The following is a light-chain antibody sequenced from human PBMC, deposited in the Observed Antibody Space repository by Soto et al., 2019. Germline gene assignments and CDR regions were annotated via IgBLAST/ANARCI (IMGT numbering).Light chain of an antibody. V-gene: IGKV1-6*01. J-gene: IGKJ1*01. CDR3: LQDYNYPWT. CDR1: QGIRND. CDR2: AAS. Sequence: AIQMTQSPSSLSASVGDRVTITCRASQGIRNDLGWYQQKPGKAPKLLIYAASSLQSGVPSRFSGSGSRTDFPLTISSLQPEDFATYYCLQDYNYPWTFGQGTKVEIK.